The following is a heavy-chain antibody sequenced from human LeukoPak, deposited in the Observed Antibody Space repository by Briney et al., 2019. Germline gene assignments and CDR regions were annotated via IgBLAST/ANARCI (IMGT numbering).Heavy chain of an antibody. D-gene: IGHD2-2*01. CDR1: GGSISSYY. J-gene: IGHJ6*03. V-gene: IGHV4-59*08. Sequence: SETLSLTCTVSGGSISSYYWSWIRQPPGKGLEWIGYIYYSGSTNYNPSLKSRLTISVDTSKNQFSLKLRSVTAEDTAVYYCARVGCSSTRGLCYYYMDVWGKGTTVTVSS. CDR3: ARVGCSSTRGLCYYYMDV. CDR2: IYYSGST.